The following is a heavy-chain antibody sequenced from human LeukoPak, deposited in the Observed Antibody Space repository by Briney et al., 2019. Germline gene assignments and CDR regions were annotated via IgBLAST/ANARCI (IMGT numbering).Heavy chain of an antibody. Sequence: GESLKISCKGSGYSFTTYWIGWVRQMPGKGLEWMGIIYPGDSDTRYSPSFQGQVTFSADKSITTAYLQWSSLKASDTAMYYCARRFCSGGTCYFDYWGQGTLVTVSS. CDR2: IYPGDSDT. CDR1: GYSFTTYW. V-gene: IGHV5-51*01. J-gene: IGHJ4*02. D-gene: IGHD2-15*01. CDR3: ARRFCSGGTCYFDY.